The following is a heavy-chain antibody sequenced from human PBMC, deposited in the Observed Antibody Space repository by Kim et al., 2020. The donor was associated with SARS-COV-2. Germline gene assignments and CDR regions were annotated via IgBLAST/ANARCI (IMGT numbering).Heavy chain of an antibody. CDR3: AKGTDSSGWY. Sequence: STYYADSVKGRFTISRDNSKNTLYLQMNSLRAEDTAVYYCAKGTDSSGWYWGQGTLVTVSS. D-gene: IGHD6-19*01. CDR2: ST. J-gene: IGHJ4*02. V-gene: IGHV3-23*01.